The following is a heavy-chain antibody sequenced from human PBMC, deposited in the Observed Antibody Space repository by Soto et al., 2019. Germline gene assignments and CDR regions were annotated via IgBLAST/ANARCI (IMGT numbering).Heavy chain of an antibody. CDR2: IKSKTDGGTT. J-gene: IGHJ3*02. Sequence: PGGSLRLSCAASGFTFSNAWMNWVRQAPGKGLEWVGRIKSKTDGGTTDYAAPVKGRFTISRDDSKNTLYLQMNSLKTEDTAVYYCTTPYYYDSSGYYPIDAFDIWGQGTTVTVSS. D-gene: IGHD3-22*01. CDR1: GFTFSNAW. CDR3: TTPYYYDSSGYYPIDAFDI. V-gene: IGHV3-15*07.